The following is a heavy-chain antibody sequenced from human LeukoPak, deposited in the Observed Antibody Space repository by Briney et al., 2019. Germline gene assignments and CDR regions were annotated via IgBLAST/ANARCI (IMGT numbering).Heavy chain of an antibody. V-gene: IGHV3-23*01. Sequence: GGSLRLSCAASGFTFSSYAMSWVRQAPGKGLEWDSAISGSGGSTYYADSVKGRFTISRDNSKNTLYLQMNSLRAEDTAVYYCAKDYWDTAMVDDAFDIWGQGTMVTVPS. CDR3: AKDYWDTAMVDDAFDI. CDR2: ISGSGGST. D-gene: IGHD5-18*01. J-gene: IGHJ3*02. CDR1: GFTFSSYA.